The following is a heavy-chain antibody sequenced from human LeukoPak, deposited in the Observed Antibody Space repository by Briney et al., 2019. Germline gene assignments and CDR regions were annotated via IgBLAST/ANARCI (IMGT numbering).Heavy chain of an antibody. Sequence: GGTLRLSCAPSGFGFESPMNWVRQAPAKGLEWISHIRSEGEIIKYADSVKGRFTISRDDAKKSLYLQMNSLRAEDTAVYYCARDTDFAFDIWGQGTMVTVSS. J-gene: IGHJ3*02. CDR3: ARDTDFAFDI. CDR2: IRSEGEII. V-gene: IGHV3-48*01. CDR1: GFGFESP. D-gene: IGHD3/OR15-3a*01.